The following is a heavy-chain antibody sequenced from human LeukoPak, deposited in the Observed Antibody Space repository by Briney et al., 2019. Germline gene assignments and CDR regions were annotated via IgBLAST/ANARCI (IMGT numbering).Heavy chain of an antibody. D-gene: IGHD1-14*01. J-gene: IGHJ6*02. CDR3: ARTPHHLEEDYYYYYGMDV. CDR1: GFTFSDYY. CDR2: ISSSGSTI. V-gene: IGHV3-11*01. Sequence: GGSLRLSCAASGFTFSDYYMSWIRQAPGKGLEWVSYISSSGSTIYYADSVKGRFTISRDNAKNSLYLQMNSLRAEDTAVYYCARTPHHLEEDYYYYYGMDVWGQGTTVTVSS.